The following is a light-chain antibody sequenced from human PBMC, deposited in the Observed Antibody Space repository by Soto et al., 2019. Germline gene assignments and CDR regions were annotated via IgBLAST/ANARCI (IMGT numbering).Light chain of an antibody. CDR2: DAS. V-gene: IGKV1-5*01. CDR3: QQYNHYWT. CDR1: QRISTW. Sequence: DIQMTQSPSTLSASVGDGVTITCRASQRISTWLAWYQQKPGKAPKLLISDASSLESGTPSRFSGRRSGTEFSLTISSLQPDDFATYYCQQYNHYWTFGQGTKVDIK. J-gene: IGKJ1*01.